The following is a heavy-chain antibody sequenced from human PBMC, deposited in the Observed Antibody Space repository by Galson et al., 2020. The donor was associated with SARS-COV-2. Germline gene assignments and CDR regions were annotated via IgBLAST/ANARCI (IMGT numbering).Heavy chain of an antibody. Sequence: ASVKVSCKASGYTFTSYGISWVRQAPGQGLEWMGWISAYNGNTNYAQKLQGRVTMTTDTSTSTAYMELRSLRSDDTAVYYCARDLDIVVVTAVTRFDYWGQGTLVTVSS. J-gene: IGHJ4*02. CDR2: ISAYNGNT. V-gene: IGHV1-18*04. D-gene: IGHD2-21*02. CDR1: GYTFTSYG. CDR3: ARDLDIVVVTAVTRFDY.